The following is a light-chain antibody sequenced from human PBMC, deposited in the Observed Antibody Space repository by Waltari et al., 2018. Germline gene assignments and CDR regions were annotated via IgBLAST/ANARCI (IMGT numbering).Light chain of an antibody. CDR2: IAS. Sequence: IVLTQSPGTLSLSPGERATISCRASQSIPSNYLAWYQQRPGRAPRRLIYIASSRATGIPDRFSGSGSGTDFTLTISRLEPEDFAVYYCQQSGSSPFTFGPGTTVDI. V-gene: IGKV3-20*01. CDR1: QSIPSNY. CDR3: QQSGSSPFT. J-gene: IGKJ3*01.